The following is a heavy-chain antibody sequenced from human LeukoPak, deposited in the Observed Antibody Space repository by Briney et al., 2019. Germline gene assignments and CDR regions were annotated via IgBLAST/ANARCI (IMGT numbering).Heavy chain of an antibody. CDR1: GGSISSSSYY. Sequence: SETLSLTCTVSGGSISSSSYYWGWIRQPPGKGLEWIGSLYYSGTTYYNPSLKSRVTISVDTSKNHFSLKLSSMTAPDTAVYYCARQKTTYSGSYLFDYWGQGTLVTVSS. V-gene: IGHV4-39*01. J-gene: IGHJ4*02. D-gene: IGHD1-26*01. CDR3: ARQKTTYSGSYLFDY. CDR2: LYYSGTT.